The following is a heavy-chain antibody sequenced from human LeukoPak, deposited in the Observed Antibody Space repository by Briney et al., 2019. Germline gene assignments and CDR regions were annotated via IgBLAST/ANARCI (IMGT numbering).Heavy chain of an antibody. D-gene: IGHD2-15*01. Sequence: GGSLRLSCTASGFTFSNYAMSWVRQAAGKGLEWVSTISGSDGSTYYADSVKGRFTISRDNSKNTLYLQMNSLRVEDTAIYYCAKGRGYCTGGSCYSDYWGQGTLVTVSS. CDR2: ISGSDGST. CDR1: GFTFSNYA. CDR3: AKGRGYCTGGSCYSDY. J-gene: IGHJ4*02. V-gene: IGHV3-23*01.